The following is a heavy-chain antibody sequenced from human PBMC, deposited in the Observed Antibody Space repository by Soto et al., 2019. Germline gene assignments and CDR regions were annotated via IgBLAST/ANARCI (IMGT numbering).Heavy chain of an antibody. J-gene: IGHJ6*02. V-gene: IGHV3-23*01. CDR2: IRGSGDST. Sequence: PGGSLRLSCAASGFTFSSYAMSWVRQAPGKGLEWVSAIRGSGDSTYYADSVKGRFTISRDNSKNTLSLQMNSLRAEDTAVYYCAKDLSFDFWSGYYTTLHYYYGMDVWGQGTTVTVSS. CDR3: AKDLSFDFWSGYYTTLHYYYGMDV. CDR1: GFTFSSYA. D-gene: IGHD3-3*01.